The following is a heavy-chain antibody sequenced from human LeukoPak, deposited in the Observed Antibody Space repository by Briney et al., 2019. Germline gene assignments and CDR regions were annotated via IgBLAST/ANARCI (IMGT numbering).Heavy chain of an antibody. CDR3: ARQDIVVVPAAIGFDY. CDR1: GGSISSSSYY. V-gene: IGHV4-39*01. Sequence: SETLSLTCTVSGGSISSSSYYWGWIRQPPGKGLEWIGSIYYSGSTYYNPSLKSRVTISADTSKYQFSLKLSSVTAADTALYYCARQDIVVVPAAIGFDYWGQGTLVTVSS. CDR2: IYYSGST. J-gene: IGHJ4*02. D-gene: IGHD2-2*01.